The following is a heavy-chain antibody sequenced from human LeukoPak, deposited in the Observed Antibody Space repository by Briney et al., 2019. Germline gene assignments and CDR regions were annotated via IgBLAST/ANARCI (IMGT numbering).Heavy chain of an antibody. J-gene: IGHJ4*02. CDR3: AKRAIRRCSSTSCLLFDY. Sequence: PGGSLRLSCAASGFTFSSYAMSWVRQAPGKGLGWVSAISGSGGSTYYADSVKGRFTISRDNSKNTLYLQMNSLRAEDTAVYYCAKRAIRRCSSTSCLLFDYWGQGTLVTVSS. CDR2: ISGSGGST. V-gene: IGHV3-23*01. CDR1: GFTFSSYA. D-gene: IGHD2-2*01.